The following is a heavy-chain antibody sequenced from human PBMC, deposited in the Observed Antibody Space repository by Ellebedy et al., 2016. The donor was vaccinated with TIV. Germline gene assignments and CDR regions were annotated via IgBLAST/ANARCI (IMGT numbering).Heavy chain of an antibody. Sequence: GESLKISCAASGFTFSRYDMHWVRQATGEGLEWVSTIGTAGDTYYPDSVRGRFTISRENAKNSLYLQMNSLRAEDTAMYYCVRDRALAGHQHDWNFDLWGRGSLVTVSS. CDR1: GFTFSRYD. CDR2: IGTAGDT. CDR3: VRDRALAGHQHDWNFDL. V-gene: IGHV3-13*01. J-gene: IGHJ2*01. D-gene: IGHD3-3*02.